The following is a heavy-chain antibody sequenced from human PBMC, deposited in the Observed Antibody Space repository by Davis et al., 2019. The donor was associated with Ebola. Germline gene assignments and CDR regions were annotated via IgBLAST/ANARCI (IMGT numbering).Heavy chain of an antibody. Sequence: PGASLRLSCAASGFTFSRFTMHWVRQAPGKGLEWLAVISSDGSETNYTDSVKGRFTVSRDNSKNTMYLEVKSLRGDDTAVYYCATAPLWGQGTLVTVSS. V-gene: IGHV3-30*04. CDR1: GFTFSRFT. J-gene: IGHJ4*02. CDR2: ISSDGSET. CDR3: ATAPL.